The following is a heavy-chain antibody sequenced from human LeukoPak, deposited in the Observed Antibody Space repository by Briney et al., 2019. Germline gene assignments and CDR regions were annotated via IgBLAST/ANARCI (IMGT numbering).Heavy chain of an antibody. CDR3: ARGILRQQLVHTY. Sequence: ASVKVSCKASGYTFTGYYMHWVRQAPGQGLEWMGWMNPNSGNTGYAQKFQGRVTMTRNTSISTAYMELSSLRSEDTAVYYCARGILRQQLVHTYWGQGTLVTVSS. CDR2: MNPNSGNT. J-gene: IGHJ4*02. V-gene: IGHV1-8*02. CDR1: GYTFTGYY. D-gene: IGHD6-13*01.